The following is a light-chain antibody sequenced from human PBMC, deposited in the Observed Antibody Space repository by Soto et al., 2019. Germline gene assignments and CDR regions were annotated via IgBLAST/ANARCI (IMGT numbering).Light chain of an antibody. CDR3: SSYTARGTLL. CDR2: DVT. J-gene: IGLJ2*01. V-gene: IGLV2-14*03. Sequence: QSALTQPASVSGSPGQSIAISCTGTSSDVGGSDFVSWYQQYPGKAPKLIIFDVTSRPSGVSNRFSGSKSDNTASLTISGLQAEDEADYYCSSYTARGTLLFGGGTKVTVL. CDR1: SSDVGGSDF.